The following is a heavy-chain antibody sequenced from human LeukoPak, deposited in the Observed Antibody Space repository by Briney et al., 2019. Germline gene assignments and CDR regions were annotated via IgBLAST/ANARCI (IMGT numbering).Heavy chain of an antibody. CDR3: ARDIRGSSGYSNSNY. D-gene: IGHD3-22*01. J-gene: IGHJ4*02. V-gene: IGHV1-2*02. Sequence: ASVKVSCKASGYTFTGYYMHWVRQAPGQGLEWMGWINPNSGGTNYAQKFQGRVTMTRDTSISTAYMELSRLRSDDTAVYYCARDIRGSSGYSNSNYWDQGTLVTVSS. CDR1: GYTFTGYY. CDR2: INPNSGGT.